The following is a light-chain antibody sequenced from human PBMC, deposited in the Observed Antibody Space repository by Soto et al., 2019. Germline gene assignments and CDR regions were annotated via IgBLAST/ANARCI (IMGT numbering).Light chain of an antibody. CDR3: SSYARSSTLDVV. J-gene: IGLJ2*01. CDR2: DVR. V-gene: IGLV2-14*01. Sequence: QSVLTQPASVSGSPGQSITISCTGTSSDVGGYRDVSWYQQHPGKAPKLMIYDVRNRPSGVSDRFSGSKSGNTASLTISGLQAEDEADYYCSSYARSSTLDVVFGGGTQLTVL. CDR1: SSDVGGYRD.